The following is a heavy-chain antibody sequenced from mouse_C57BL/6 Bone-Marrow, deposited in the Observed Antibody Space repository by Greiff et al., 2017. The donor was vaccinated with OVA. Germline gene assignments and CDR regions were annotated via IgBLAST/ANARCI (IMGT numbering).Heavy chain of an antibody. CDR3: AREPPNYYGSSGGFDY. V-gene: IGHV3-6*01. J-gene: IGHJ2*01. CDR1: GYSITSGYY. Sequence: EVKLQESGPGLVKPSQSLSLTCSVTGYSITSGYYWNWIRQFPGNKLEWMGYISYDGSNNYNPSLKNRISITRDTSKNQFFLKLNSVTTEDTATYYCAREPPNYYGSSGGFDYWGQGTTLTVSS. CDR2: ISYDGSN. D-gene: IGHD1-1*01.